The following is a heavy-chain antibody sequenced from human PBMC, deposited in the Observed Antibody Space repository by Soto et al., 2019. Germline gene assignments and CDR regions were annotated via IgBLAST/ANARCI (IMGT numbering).Heavy chain of an antibody. J-gene: IGHJ5*02. CDR2: IYPDDSDV. V-gene: IGHV5-51*01. CDR1: GYDFSTFW. CDR3: ARHRNAGWFDL. Sequence: XESLIISCKACGYDFSTFWIVWVRQVPGKGLEGMGVIYPDDSDVTYSPPFQGPVTISADKSTTTAYIHWRDLRASDTAIYYCARHRNAGWFDLWGHGTPVTVSS.